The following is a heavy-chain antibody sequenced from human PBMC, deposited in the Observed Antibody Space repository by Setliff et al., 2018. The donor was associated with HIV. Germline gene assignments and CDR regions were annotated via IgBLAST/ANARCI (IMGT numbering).Heavy chain of an antibody. V-gene: IGHV1-18*04. CDR3: ARGGHYSGSYLPRDYYMDV. Sequence: ASVKVSCKASGYTFTGYFIHWVRQAPGQGLEWMGWISAYNGNTNYAQKLQGRVTMTTDTSTSTAYMDLSSLRSEDTAVYYCARGGHYSGSYLPRDYYMDVWGKGTTVTVSS. J-gene: IGHJ6*03. CDR1: GYTFTGYF. CDR2: ISAYNGNT. D-gene: IGHD1-26*01.